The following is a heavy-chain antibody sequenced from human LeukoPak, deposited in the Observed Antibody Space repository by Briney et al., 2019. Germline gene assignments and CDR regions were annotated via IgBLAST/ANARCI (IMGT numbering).Heavy chain of an antibody. J-gene: IGHJ4*02. CDR2: ISSSSSTI. CDR3: AKDSFEEWLPNYFDY. Sequence: PGGSLRLSCAASGFTFSSYSMNWVRQAPGKGLEWVSYISSSSSTIYYADSVKGRFTISRDNSKNTLYLQMNSLRAEDTAVYYCAKDSFEEWLPNYFDYWGQGTLVTVSS. CDR1: GFTFSSYS. D-gene: IGHD3-3*01. V-gene: IGHV3-48*01.